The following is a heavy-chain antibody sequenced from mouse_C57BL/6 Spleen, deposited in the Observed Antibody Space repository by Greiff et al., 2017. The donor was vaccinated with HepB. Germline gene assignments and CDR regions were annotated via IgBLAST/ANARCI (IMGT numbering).Heavy chain of an antibody. CDR1: GYTFTDYN. J-gene: IGHJ1*03. Sequence: EVQVVESGPELVKPGASVKIPCKASGYTFTDYNMDWVKQSHGKSLEWIGDINPNNGGTIYNQKFKGKATLTVDKSSSTAYMELRSLTSEDTAVYYCARCPYYYGSSYWYFDVWGTGTTVTVSS. D-gene: IGHD1-1*01. CDR3: ARCPYYYGSSYWYFDV. CDR2: INPNNGGT. V-gene: IGHV1-18*01.